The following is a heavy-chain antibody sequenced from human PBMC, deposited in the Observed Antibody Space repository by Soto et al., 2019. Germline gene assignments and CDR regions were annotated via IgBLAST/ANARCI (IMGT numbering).Heavy chain of an antibody. CDR3: ARLAYYYGSGSYYNFDY. V-gene: IGHV4-39*01. CDR2: IYYSGST. CDR1: GGSISSSSYY. Sequence: SETLSLTCTVSGGSISSSSYYWGWIRQPPGKGLEWIGSIYYSGSTYYNPSLKSRVTISVDTSKNQFSLKLSSVTAADTAVYYCARLAYYYGSGSYYNFDYWGQGTLVTVSS. D-gene: IGHD3-10*01. J-gene: IGHJ4*02.